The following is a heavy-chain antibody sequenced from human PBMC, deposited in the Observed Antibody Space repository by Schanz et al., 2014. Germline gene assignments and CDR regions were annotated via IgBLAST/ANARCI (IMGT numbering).Heavy chain of an antibody. J-gene: IGHJ6*02. CDR2: IWYDGSNE. CDR1: GFTFSSYG. CDR3: ARDLTVDTGYVVHYYYYGMDV. Sequence: AQLLESGGGLVQPGGSLRLSCAASGFTFSSYGMHWVRQAPGKGLEWVALIWYDGSNEYYADSVKGRFTISRDNPKKTLYLQMNSLRAEDTAVYFCARDLTVDTGYVVHYYYYGMDVWGQGTTVTVSS. V-gene: IGHV3-33*08. D-gene: IGHD5-12*01.